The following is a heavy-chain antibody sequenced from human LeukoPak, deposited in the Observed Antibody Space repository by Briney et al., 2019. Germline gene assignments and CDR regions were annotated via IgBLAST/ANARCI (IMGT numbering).Heavy chain of an antibody. Sequence: GSLRLSCAASGFTFSSYEMNWVRQAPGKGLEWVSYISSSGSTIYYADSVEGRFTTSRDNAKNSLYLQMNSLRAEDTAVYYCARARDGYFDYWGQGTLVTVSS. CDR1: GFTFSSYE. CDR2: ISSSGSTI. CDR3: ARARDGYFDY. V-gene: IGHV3-48*03. J-gene: IGHJ4*02. D-gene: IGHD5-24*01.